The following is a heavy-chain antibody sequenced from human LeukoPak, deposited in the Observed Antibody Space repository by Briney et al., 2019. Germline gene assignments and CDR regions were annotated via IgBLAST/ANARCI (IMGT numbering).Heavy chain of an antibody. CDR2: INPNRGST. V-gene: IGHV1-46*01. Sequence: ASVKVSCKASGSIFTDYYMHWVRQAPGQGLEWMGIINPNRGSTSYAQKFQGRVTITADKSTSTSYMELSSLRSEDTAVYYCARSSVVTAMVHLEYWGQGTLVTVSS. J-gene: IGHJ4*02. CDR1: GSIFTDYY. D-gene: IGHD2-21*02. CDR3: ARSSVVTAMVHLEY.